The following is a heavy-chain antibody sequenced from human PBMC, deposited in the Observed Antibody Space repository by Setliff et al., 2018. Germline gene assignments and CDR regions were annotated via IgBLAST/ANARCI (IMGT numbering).Heavy chain of an antibody. Sequence: PSETLSLTCTVSGGSIGPHYWSWIRQAPGKGLEWIGHIFYSDTAKYNPSLESRAAISVDSSKNQFSLKLMSVTAADTAVYYFARARATVIRGVNSFFYYYMDVWGGGTTVTVSS. V-gene: IGHV4-59*11. CDR1: GGSIGPHY. D-gene: IGHD3-10*01. CDR3: ARARATVIRGVNSFFYYYMDV. J-gene: IGHJ6*03. CDR2: IFYSDTA.